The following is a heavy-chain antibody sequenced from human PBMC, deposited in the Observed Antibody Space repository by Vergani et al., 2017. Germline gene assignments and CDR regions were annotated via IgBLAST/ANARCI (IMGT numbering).Heavy chain of an antibody. Sequence: QVQLQQWGAGLLKPSETLSLTCAVYGGSFSGYYWSWIRQPPGKGLEWIGEINHSGSTYYNPSLKSPVTISVDRSKNQFSLKLSSVTAADTAVYYGARGAVTTIPWDWYDPWGQGTLVTVSS. CDR3: ARGAVTTIPWDWYDP. V-gene: IGHV4-34*01. D-gene: IGHD4-17*01. J-gene: IGHJ5*02. CDR1: GGSFSGYY. CDR2: INHSGST.